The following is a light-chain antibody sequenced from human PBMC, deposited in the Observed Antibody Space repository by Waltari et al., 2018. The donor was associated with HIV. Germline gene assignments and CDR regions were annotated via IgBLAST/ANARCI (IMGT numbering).Light chain of an antibody. V-gene: IGKV3-20*01. CDR1: QSFSSTY. CDR3: QQYGSSSYT. CDR2: GAS. J-gene: IGKJ2*01. Sequence: EIVLTQSPGTLSLSPGERATLSCRASQSFSSTYLAWYQQKPGQAPRILIYGASRRATGIPDRFSGRGSGTDFTLTISRLEPEDFAVYYCQQYGSSSYTFGQGTKLEIK.